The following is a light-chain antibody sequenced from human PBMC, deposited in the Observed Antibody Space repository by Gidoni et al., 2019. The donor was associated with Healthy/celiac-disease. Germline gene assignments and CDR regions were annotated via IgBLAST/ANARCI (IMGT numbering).Light chain of an antibody. CDR1: QSISSW. CDR3: QQYNSYSYT. V-gene: IGKV1-5*03. CDR2: KAS. Sequence: DNQMTQSPSTLSASVGDRVTIHCRASQSISSWLAWYQQKPGKAPKLLIYKASSLESGVPSRFSGSGSGTEFTLTISSLQPDDFATYYCQQYNSYSYTFGQGTKLEIK. J-gene: IGKJ2*01.